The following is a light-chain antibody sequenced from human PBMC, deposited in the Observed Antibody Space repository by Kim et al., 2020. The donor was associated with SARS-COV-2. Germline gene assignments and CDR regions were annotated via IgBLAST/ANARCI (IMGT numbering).Light chain of an antibody. CDR1: SSDVG. V-gene: IGLV2-8*01. CDR2: EVS. Sequence: QSALTQPPSASGSPGQSVTISCTGTSSDVGVSWYQQHPGRAPKLMISEVSERPSGVPDRFSGSKSGNTASLTVSGLQAEDEADYYCSSYAGSNNFVVFGGGTKLTVL. CDR3: SSYAGSNNFVV. J-gene: IGLJ2*01.